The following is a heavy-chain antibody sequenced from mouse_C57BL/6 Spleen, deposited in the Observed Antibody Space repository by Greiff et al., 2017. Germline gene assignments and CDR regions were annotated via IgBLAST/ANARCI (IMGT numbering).Heavy chain of an antibody. V-gene: IGHV1-82*01. D-gene: IGHD1-1*01. CDR1: GYAFSSSW. CDR3: ARWGGSSYSY. CDR2: IYPGDGDT. Sequence: QVQLQQSGPELVKPGASVKISCKASGYAFSSSWMNWVKQRPGKGLEWIGRIYPGDGDTNYNGKFKGKATLTADKSSSTAYMQLSSLTSEDSAVYFCARWGGSSYSYWGQGTTLTVSS. J-gene: IGHJ2*01.